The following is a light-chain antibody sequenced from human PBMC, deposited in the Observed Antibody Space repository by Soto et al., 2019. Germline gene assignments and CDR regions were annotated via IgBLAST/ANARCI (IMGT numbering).Light chain of an antibody. V-gene: IGLV2-8*01. CDR2: EVS. Sequence: QSALTQPPSASGSPGQSVTISCTGTSSDVGSYNYVSWYQQHPGKAPKLMIYEVSKRPSGVPDRFSGSKSGNTASLTVSGLQAEEEADYYCSSYAGSNNWVFGGGTKVTVL. CDR1: SSDVGSYNY. CDR3: SSYAGSNNWV. J-gene: IGLJ3*02.